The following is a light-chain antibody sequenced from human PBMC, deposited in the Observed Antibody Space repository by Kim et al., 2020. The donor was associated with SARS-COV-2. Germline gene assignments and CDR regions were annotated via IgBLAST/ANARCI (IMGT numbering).Light chain of an antibody. J-gene: IGKJ1*01. Sequence: GERATRSCRASQSVSSSYLAWYQQKPGQAPRLLIYGASSRATGIPDRFSGSGSGTDFTLTISRLEPEDFAVYYCQQYGSSPPWTFGQGTKVEIK. CDR2: GAS. V-gene: IGKV3-20*01. CDR3: QQYGSSPPWT. CDR1: QSVSSSY.